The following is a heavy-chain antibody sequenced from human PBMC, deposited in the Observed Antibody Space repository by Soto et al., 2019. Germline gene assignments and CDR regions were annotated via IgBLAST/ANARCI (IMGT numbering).Heavy chain of an antibody. J-gene: IGHJ5*02. CDR1: GGSISSGGYY. CDR2: IYYSGST. Sequence: SETLSLTCTVSGGSISSGGYYWSWIRQHPGKGREWIGYIYYSGSTYYNPSLKRRGTISVDTSKNQFSLKLSSLTAAHTAVYYCASPPFGWYCSGRSCYHNWFDPWGQGTLVTVSS. CDR3: ASPPFGWYCSGRSCYHNWFDP. V-gene: IGHV4-31*03. D-gene: IGHD2-15*01.